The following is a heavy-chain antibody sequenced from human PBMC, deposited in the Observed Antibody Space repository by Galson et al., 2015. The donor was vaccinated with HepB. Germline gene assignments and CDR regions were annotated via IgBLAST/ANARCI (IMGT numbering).Heavy chain of an antibody. D-gene: IGHD4-23*01. CDR2: INPNSGGT. CDR1: GYTFTGYY. J-gene: IGHJ6*02. CDR3: ARDRYGGKGSYYSYYGMDV. V-gene: IGHV1-2*06. Sequence: SVKVSCKASGYTFTGYYMHWVRQAPGQGLEGMGRINPNSGGTNYAQKFQGRVTMTRDTSISTAYMELSRLRSDDTAVYYCARDRYGGKGSYYSYYGMDVWGQGTTVTVSS.